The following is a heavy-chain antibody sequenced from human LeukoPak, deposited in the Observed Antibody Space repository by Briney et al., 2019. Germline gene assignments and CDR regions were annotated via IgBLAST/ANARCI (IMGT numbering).Heavy chain of an antibody. CDR3: ARDSGYEYHSDF. D-gene: IGHD5-12*01. J-gene: IGHJ4*02. CDR2: INPNNGDT. CDR1: GYTFTGHY. V-gene: IGHV1-2*02. Sequence: ASVKVSCKTSGYTFTGHYLHWVRQAPGQGLEWMGWINPNNGDTYYAQKFRGRVTITRDTSISAAYMELSRLRTDDTAVYYCARDSGYEYHSDFWGQGTLVSVSS.